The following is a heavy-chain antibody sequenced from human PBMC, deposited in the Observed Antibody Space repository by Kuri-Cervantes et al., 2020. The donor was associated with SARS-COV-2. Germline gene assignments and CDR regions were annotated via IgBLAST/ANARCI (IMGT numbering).Heavy chain of an antibody. CDR3: AKGGVYGGNWGLDY. CDR1: GFTFSSYG. J-gene: IGHJ4*02. D-gene: IGHD4-23*01. V-gene: IGHV3-30*18. Sequence: GGSLRLSCAASGFTFSSYGMHWVRQAPGKGLEWVAVISYDGSNKYYADSVKGRFTIFRDNSKNTLYLQMNSLRAEDTAVYYCAKGGVYGGNWGLDYWGQGTRVTVSS. CDR2: ISYDGSNK.